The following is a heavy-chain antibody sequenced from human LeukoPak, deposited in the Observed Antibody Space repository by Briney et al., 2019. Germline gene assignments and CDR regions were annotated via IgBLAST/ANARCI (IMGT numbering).Heavy chain of an antibody. V-gene: IGHV3-23*01. D-gene: IGHD2/OR15-2a*01. CDR3: AKTLFYDRGHETFQH. CDR2: ISGSGGGT. J-gene: IGHJ1*01. Sequence: PGGSLRLSCAASGFTFSSYAMTWVRQAPGKGLEWVSAISGSGGGTYYADSVKGRFTISRGNSKHTLYLQMNSLRAEDTAVYYCAKTLFYDRGHETFQHWGQGTLVTVSS. CDR1: GFTFSSYA.